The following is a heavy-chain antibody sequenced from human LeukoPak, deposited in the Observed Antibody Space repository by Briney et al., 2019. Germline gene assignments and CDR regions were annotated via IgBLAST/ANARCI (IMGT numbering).Heavy chain of an antibody. CDR1: GGSLSSSSYY. V-gene: IGHV4-39*01. CDR2: TYYGGDT. Sequence: SETLSLTCTVSGGSLSSSSYYWGWIRQPPGKGLEWIGNTYYGGDTYYNPSLKSRVTISVDTSKNQFSLELNSVTAADTAVYYCAAAFDYWGQGILVTVSS. J-gene: IGHJ4*02. CDR3: AAAFDY. D-gene: IGHD6-25*01.